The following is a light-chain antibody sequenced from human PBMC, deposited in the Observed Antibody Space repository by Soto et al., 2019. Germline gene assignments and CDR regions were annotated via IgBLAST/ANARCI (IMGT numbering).Light chain of an antibody. CDR3: QQYYTWPRGT. J-gene: IGKJ1*01. V-gene: IGKV3-15*01. Sequence: EIVMTQSPGTLSVSPGGRAALSCRASQSVITNLAWYQQKPGQAPRLLIFDASTRATGIPARFSGSGSGTECTLTISSLQSADVAVYYCQQYYTWPRGTFGQGTKVEV. CDR1: QSVITN. CDR2: DAS.